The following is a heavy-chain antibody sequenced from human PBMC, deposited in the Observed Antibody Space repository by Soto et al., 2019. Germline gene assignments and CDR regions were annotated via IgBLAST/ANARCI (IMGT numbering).Heavy chain of an antibody. CDR2: IWYDGGSE. CDR3: ARAHGPSLGSCLDL. Sequence: QVQLVESVGRVVQPGRSLRLSCAASGFTFSAYGMHWVRQAPGEGLEWVAVIWYDGGSEYYADSVEGRFTISRDNAKNTVYLHMDTLRGDDTAVYYCARAHGPSLGSCLDLWGQGTLVTVSS. V-gene: IGHV3-33*01. D-gene: IGHD2-2*01. J-gene: IGHJ5*02. CDR1: GFTFSAYG.